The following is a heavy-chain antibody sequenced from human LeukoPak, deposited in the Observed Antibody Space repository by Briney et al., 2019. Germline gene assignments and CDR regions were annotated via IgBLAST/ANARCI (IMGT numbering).Heavy chain of an antibody. Sequence: GGSLRLSCAASGFSFNSYWMHWVRQAPGKGLVWVSHINGDERSTTYADSVKGRFTISRDNAKNTLYLEMNSLRAEDTAVYYCARARRSGWDVFDIRGQGTMVTVSS. V-gene: IGHV3-74*03. CDR1: GFSFNSYW. CDR3: ARARRSGWDVFDI. D-gene: IGHD3-22*01. J-gene: IGHJ3*02. CDR2: INGDERST.